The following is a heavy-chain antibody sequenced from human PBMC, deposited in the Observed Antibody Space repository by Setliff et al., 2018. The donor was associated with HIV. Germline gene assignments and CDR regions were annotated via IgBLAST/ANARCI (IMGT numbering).Heavy chain of an antibody. D-gene: IGHD3-3*01. Sequence: SETLSLTCIVSGASISTCSWSWIRQSPGKGLECIGYISTSGSTNYNPSLKSRVTISLDTSKNQFSLKLTSVTAADTAVYYCARNFWNGPPDYYYYGMDVWGQGTTVTVSS. CDR3: ARNFWNGPPDYYYYGMDV. CDR2: ISTSGST. CDR1: GASISTCS. V-gene: IGHV4-4*09. J-gene: IGHJ6*02.